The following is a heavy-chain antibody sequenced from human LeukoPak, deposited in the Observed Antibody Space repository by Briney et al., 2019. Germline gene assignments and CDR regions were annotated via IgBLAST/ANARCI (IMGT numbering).Heavy chain of an antibody. V-gene: IGHV3-30*02. D-gene: IGHD2-15*01. CDR2: IRYDGSNK. CDR3: ATSLEYCSGGSCYLDY. Sequence: PGGSLRLSCAASGFTFSSYGMHWVRQAPGKGLEWVAFIRYDGSNKYYADSVRGRFTISRDNSKNTLYLQMNSLRAEDTAVYYCATSLEYCSGGSCYLDYWGQGTLVTVSS. J-gene: IGHJ4*02. CDR1: GFTFSSYG.